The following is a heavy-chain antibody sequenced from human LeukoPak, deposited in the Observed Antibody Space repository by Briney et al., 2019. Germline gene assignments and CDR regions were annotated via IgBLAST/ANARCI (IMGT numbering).Heavy chain of an antibody. D-gene: IGHD2-2*01. J-gene: IGHJ6*02. CDR2: ISWNSGSI. Sequence: GGSLRLSCAASGFTFDDYAMHWVRQAPGKGLEWVSRISWNSGSIGYADSVKGRFTISRDNAKNSLYLQMNSLRAEDTALYYCAKDMGSGTPAYYYGMDVWGQGTTVTVSS. CDR3: AKDMGSGTPAYYYGMDV. V-gene: IGHV3-9*01. CDR1: GFTFDDYA.